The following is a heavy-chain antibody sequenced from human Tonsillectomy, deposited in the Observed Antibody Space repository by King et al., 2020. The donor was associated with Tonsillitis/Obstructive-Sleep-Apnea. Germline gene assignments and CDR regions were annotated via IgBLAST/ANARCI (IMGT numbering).Heavy chain of an antibody. CDR2: ISYDGSNK. J-gene: IGHJ4*02. V-gene: IGHV3-30*18. CDR3: AKDREEGVSLLVDY. Sequence: VQLVESGGGVVQPGRSLRLSCTASGFTFSTYGMHWVRQAPGKGLEGVAIISYDGSNKYCVDSVKGRFSISRDNSKNTLYLQMNSLRPEDTALYYWAKDREEGVSLLVDYWGQGSLVTVSS. D-gene: IGHD3-10*01. CDR1: GFTFSTYG.